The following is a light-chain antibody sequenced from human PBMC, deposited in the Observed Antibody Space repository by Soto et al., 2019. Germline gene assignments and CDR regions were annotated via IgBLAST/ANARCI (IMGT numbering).Light chain of an antibody. V-gene: IGLV2-14*01. CDR1: SSDVGGYNY. CDR3: SSYTRSSTLV. CDR2: EVS. J-gene: IGLJ2*01. Sequence: QSALTQPASVSGSPGQSITISCTGTSSDVGGYNYVSWYQQHPGKAPKLMIYEVSHRPSGVSNRFSGSKSGNTASLTISGLQADDEADYYCSSYTRSSTLVFGGGTKVTVL.